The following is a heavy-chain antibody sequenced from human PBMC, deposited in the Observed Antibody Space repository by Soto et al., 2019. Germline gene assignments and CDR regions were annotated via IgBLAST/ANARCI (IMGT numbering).Heavy chain of an antibody. CDR2: LYNHGKT. Sequence: EVQLVESGGGLTQPGGSLRLSCVVSGFIVSSSHMIWVRQAPGKGLEGVSILYNHGKTNYVDSGKGRVTITRDNSKHTVYLQMNSLRVEDTAVYYCARLTEAERHWGQGALVTVSS. CDR1: GFIVSSSH. J-gene: IGHJ4*02. D-gene: IGHD1-1*01. CDR3: ARLTEAERH. V-gene: IGHV3-53*01.